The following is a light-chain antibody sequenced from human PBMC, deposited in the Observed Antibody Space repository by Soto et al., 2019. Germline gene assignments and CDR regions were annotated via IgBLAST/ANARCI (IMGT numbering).Light chain of an antibody. Sequence: EIVMTQSPAKLSVSPGERATLSCRASQRVSSNLAWYQQKPGQGPRLLIYGASTRATGIPARFSGSGSGTEYSISISSLQSEEFAVYYCQQYNKWPPYTFGQGTKVEIK. CDR1: QRVSSN. CDR3: QQYNKWPPYT. V-gene: IGKV3-15*01. J-gene: IGKJ2*01. CDR2: GAS.